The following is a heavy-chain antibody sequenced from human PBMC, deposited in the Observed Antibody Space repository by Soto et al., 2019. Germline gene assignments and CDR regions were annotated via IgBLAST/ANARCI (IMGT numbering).Heavy chain of an antibody. J-gene: IGHJ3*02. CDR1: GGFVTSGSYY. Sequence: QVQLQQWGAGLLKPSETLSLTCAVYGGFVTSGSYYWSWIRQPPGKGLEWIGEMSHSGGTHFNPSLKSRVSISVYTSTNQFHLKLSSVTAADTALYYCARVERGTATTVVDAFDIWGPGTMVNVSS. CDR2: MSHSGGT. CDR3: ARVERGTATTVVDAFDI. V-gene: IGHV4-34*01. D-gene: IGHD1-1*01.